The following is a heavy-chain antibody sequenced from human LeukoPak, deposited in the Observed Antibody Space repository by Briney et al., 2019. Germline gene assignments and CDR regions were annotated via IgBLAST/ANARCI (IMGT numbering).Heavy chain of an antibody. D-gene: IGHD3-22*01. CDR3: ARTLRLSSGYLD. J-gene: IGHJ4*02. CDR1: GYTFTSYG. Sequence: GASVKLSCKASGYTFTSYGISWVRQAPGPGLEWMGGIIPIFGTANYAQKFQGRVTITTDESTSSAYMELSSLRSEDTAVYYCARTLRLSSGYLDWGQGTLVTVSS. V-gene: IGHV1-69*05. CDR2: IIPIFGTA.